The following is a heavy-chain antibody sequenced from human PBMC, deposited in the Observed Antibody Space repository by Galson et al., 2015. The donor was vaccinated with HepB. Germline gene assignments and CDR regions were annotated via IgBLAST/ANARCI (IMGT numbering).Heavy chain of an antibody. V-gene: IGHV3-30*18. J-gene: IGHJ4*02. CDR1: GFTFSSSG. CDR3: AKGGRSSTWYCDY. D-gene: IGHD6-13*01. Sequence: SLRLSCAASGFTFSSSGMHWVRQAPGKGLEWVAVISYDGSKIFYADSVKGRFTISRDNSKNTLYLQMNNLGAEDTAVYYCAKGGRSSTWYCDYWGQGTLVTASS. CDR2: ISYDGSKI.